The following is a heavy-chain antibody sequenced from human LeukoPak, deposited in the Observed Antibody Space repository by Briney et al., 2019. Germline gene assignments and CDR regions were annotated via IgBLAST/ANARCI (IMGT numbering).Heavy chain of an antibody. D-gene: IGHD3-22*01. CDR1: GGSISSSSYY. J-gene: IGHJ4*02. Sequence: PSETLSLTCTVSGGSISSSSYYWGWVRQPPGKGLEWIGSIYYSGSTYYNPSLKSRVTISVDTSKNQFSLKLSSVTAADTAVYYCARSGRDPVYGLYYDSSGYYYVFDYWGQGTLVTVSS. V-gene: IGHV4-39*01. CDR2: IYYSGST. CDR3: ARSGRDPVYGLYYDSSGYYYVFDY.